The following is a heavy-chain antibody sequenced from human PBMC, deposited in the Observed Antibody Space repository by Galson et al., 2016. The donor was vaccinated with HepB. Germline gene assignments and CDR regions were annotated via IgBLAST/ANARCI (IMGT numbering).Heavy chain of an antibody. CDR2: IDNAERST. CDR3: VRARFCSGGSCFRSPGHD. V-gene: IGHV3-74*01. Sequence: SLRLSCAASEFSFSDYWMHWVRQAPGKGLEWVSRIDNAERSTTYADFVKGRFIISRDNAKSRLYLQMNSLRVDDTAIYYCVRARFCSGGSCFRSPGHDWGQGTLVTVSS. J-gene: IGHJ4*02. D-gene: IGHD2-15*01. CDR1: EFSFSDYW.